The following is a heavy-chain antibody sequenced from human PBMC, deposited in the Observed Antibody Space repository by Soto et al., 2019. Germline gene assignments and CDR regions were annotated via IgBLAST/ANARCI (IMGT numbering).Heavy chain of an antibody. Sequence: ETLSLTCTVSGGSISSYYWSWIRQPPGKGLEWIGYIYYSGSTNYNPSLKSRVTISVDTSKNQFSLKLSSVTAADTAVYYCARGPGVSDYWGQGTLVTVSS. CDR2: IYYSGST. CDR3: ARGPGVSDY. CDR1: GGSISSYY. J-gene: IGHJ4*02. V-gene: IGHV4-59*01. D-gene: IGHD2-8*01.